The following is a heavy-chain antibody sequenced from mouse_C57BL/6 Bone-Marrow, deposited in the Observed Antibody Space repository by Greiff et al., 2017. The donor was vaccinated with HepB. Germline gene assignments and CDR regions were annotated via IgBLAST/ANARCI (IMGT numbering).Heavy chain of an antibody. J-gene: IGHJ3*01. V-gene: IGHV1-81*01. D-gene: IGHD2-1*01. CDR2: IYPRSGNT. CDR3: AMIYYGNSAWFAY. CDR1: GYTSTSYG. Sequence: VQLQQSGAELARPGASVKLSCKASGYTSTSYGISWVKQRTGQGLEWIGEIYPRSGNTYYNEKFKGKATLTADKSSSTAYMELRSLTSEDSAVYFCAMIYYGNSAWFAYWGQGTLVTVSA.